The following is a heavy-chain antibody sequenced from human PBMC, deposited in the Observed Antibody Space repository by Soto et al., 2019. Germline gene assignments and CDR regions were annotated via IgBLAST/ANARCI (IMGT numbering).Heavy chain of an antibody. CDR1: GYTFTSYG. V-gene: IGHV1-18*01. D-gene: IGHD3-3*01. CDR3: ARMSGYSSPLDY. J-gene: IGHJ4*02. CDR2: ISAYSGST. Sequence: GASVKVSCKASGYTFTSYGISWVRQAPGQGLEWMGWISAYSGSTNYNPSLKSRVTISVDTSKNQFSLKLSSVTAADTAVYYCARMSGYSSPLDYWGQGTLVTVSS.